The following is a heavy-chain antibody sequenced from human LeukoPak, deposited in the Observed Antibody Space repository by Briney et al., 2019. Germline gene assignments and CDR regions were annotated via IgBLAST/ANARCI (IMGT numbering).Heavy chain of an antibody. CDR1: GGSISSYY. J-gene: IGHJ4*02. V-gene: IGHV4-4*09. CDR3: ARLRSGEGSSPGSYYFDY. CDR2: IYTSGST. Sequence: PSETLSLTCTVSGGSISSYYWSWIRQPPGKGLEWIGYIYTSGSTNYNPSLKSRVTISVDTSKNQFSLKLSSVTAADTAVYYCARLRSGEGSSPGSYYFDYWGQGTLVTVYS. D-gene: IGHD3-10*01.